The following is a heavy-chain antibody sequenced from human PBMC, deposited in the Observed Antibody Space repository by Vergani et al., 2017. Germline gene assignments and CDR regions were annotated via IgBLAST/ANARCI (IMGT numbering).Heavy chain of an antibody. CDR1: GGSISSGSYY. D-gene: IGHD3-3*01. CDR2: IYTSGST. CDR3: AREGTALLEWLFRRDYYMDV. Sequence: QVQLQESGPGLVKPSQTLSLTCTVSGGSISSGSYYWSWIRQPAGKGLEWIGRIYTSGSTNYNPSLKSRVTISVDTSKNQFSLKLSSVTAADTAVYYCAREGTALLEWLFRRDYYMDVWGKGTTVTVSS. J-gene: IGHJ6*03. V-gene: IGHV4-61*02.